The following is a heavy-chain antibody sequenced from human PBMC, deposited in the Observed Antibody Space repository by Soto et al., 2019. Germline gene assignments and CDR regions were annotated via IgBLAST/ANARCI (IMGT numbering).Heavy chain of an antibody. CDR2: ISAYNGNT. Sequence: ASVKVSCKASGYTFTSYGISWVRQAPGQGLEWMGWISAYNGNTNYAQKLQGRVTMTTDTSTSTAYMELRSLRSDDTAVHYCARDRDYYGSGIIWFDPWGQGTLVTVSS. V-gene: IGHV1-18*01. CDR3: ARDRDYYGSGIIWFDP. J-gene: IGHJ5*02. D-gene: IGHD3-10*01. CDR1: GYTFTSYG.